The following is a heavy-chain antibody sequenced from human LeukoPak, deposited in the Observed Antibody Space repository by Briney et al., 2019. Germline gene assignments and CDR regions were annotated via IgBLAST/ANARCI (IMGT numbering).Heavy chain of an antibody. CDR1: GFTFSSYG. CDR2: IRYDGSNK. V-gene: IGHV3-30*02. CDR3: AKDPGEYSSGWFHFDY. D-gene: IGHD6-19*01. Sequence: PGVSLRLSCAASGFTFSSYGMHWVRQAPGKGLEWVAFIRYDGSNKYYADSVKGRFTISRDNSKNTLYLQMNSLRAEDTAVYYCAKDPGEYSSGWFHFDYWGQGTLVTVSS. J-gene: IGHJ4*02.